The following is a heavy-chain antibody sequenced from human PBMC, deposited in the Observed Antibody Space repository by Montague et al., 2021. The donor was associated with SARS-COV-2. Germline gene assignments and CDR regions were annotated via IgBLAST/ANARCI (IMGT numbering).Heavy chain of an antibody. CDR1: GFRSTSNW. CDR3: AKDDVDACCFDY. CDR2: IKQDGSEK. D-gene: IGHD2-2*01. J-gene: IGHJ4*03. Sequence: SLRLSCAASGFRSTSNWMTWVRQAPGKGLEWVAHIKQDGSEKNYVDSVKGRFTISRDNVKNTIFLQMNDLRAEDSAIYYCAKDDVDACCFDYWGQGTLVTVSS. V-gene: IGHV3-7*01.